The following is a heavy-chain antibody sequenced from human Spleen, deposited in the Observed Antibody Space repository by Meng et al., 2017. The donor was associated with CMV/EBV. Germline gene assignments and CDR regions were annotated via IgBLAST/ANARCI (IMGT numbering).Heavy chain of an antibody. Sequence: HDSAPGLAKLSETLSLTCTVSGGSISSSSYYWGWIRQPPGKGLEWIGNMHYSGTTYYNPSLKSRITISVDTSKNQFSLKLSSVTAADTAVYYCARRGSSWYFDSWGQGALVTVSS. CDR2: MHYSGTT. V-gene: IGHV4-39*01. CDR1: GGSISSSSYY. CDR3: ARRGSSWYFDS. D-gene: IGHD6-13*01. J-gene: IGHJ4*02.